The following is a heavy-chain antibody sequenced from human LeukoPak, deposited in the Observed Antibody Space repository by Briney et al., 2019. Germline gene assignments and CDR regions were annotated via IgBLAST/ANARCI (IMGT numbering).Heavy chain of an antibody. D-gene: IGHD3-10*01. CDR2: IYYSGST. J-gene: IGHJ4*02. CDR3: ARVGGTSHALDY. V-gene: IGHV4-59*11. Sequence: SQTLSLTCTVCGGSISIHYWSWIRQPPGKGLEWIGYIYYSGSTNYNPSLKSRVTISVDTSKNQFSLKLSSVTAADTAVYYCARVGGTSHALDYWGQGTLVTVSS. CDR1: GGSISIHY.